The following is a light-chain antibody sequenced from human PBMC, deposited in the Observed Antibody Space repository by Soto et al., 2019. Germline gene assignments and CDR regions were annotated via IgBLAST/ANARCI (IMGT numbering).Light chain of an antibody. CDR2: SDN. CDR1: SSNIGTNP. V-gene: IGLV1-44*01. CDR3: ATWDDGLYGPV. J-gene: IGLJ3*02. Sequence: QSVLTQPPSASGTPGQRVTISCYGSSSNIGTNPVQWYLQLPGTAPKLLIYSDNERPSGVPDRFAGSKSGTSASLAISGLPSEDEAEYHCATWDDGLYGPVFGGGTKVTVL.